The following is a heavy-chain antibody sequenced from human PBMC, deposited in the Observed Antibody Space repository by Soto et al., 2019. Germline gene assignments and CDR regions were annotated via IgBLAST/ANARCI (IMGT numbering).Heavy chain of an antibody. D-gene: IGHD5-12*01. CDR1: VFTFSNYW. CDR2: ITPDGSYT. Sequence: EVQLVESGGGLVQPGGSLRLSCATSVFTFSNYWMHWVRQAPGKGLMWVARITPDGSYTSYADSVKGRFTISRDNAKNTLYLQMNGLRAEDTAIYYCARDLIIVDTPGDDFAYWGQGTLVAVYS. J-gene: IGHJ4*02. CDR3: ARDLIIVDTPGDDFAY. V-gene: IGHV3-74*01.